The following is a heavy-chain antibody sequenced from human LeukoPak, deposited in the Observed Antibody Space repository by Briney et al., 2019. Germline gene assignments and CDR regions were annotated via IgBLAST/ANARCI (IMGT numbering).Heavy chain of an antibody. Sequence: SETLSLTCTVSGGSISSSSYYWGWIRQPPGKGLEWIGTIYYGGSTYYNPSLKSRVTISVDTSKNQFSLKLSSVTAADTAVYYCATMVQGVYTYFGSWGQGNLVAVSS. D-gene: IGHD3-10*01. V-gene: IGHV4-39*01. CDR3: ATMVQGVYTYFGS. CDR1: GGSISSSSYY. CDR2: IYYGGST. J-gene: IGHJ4*02.